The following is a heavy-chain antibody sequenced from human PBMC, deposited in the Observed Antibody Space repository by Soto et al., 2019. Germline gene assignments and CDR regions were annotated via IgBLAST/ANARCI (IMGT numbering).Heavy chain of an antibody. CDR1: GFTFNNYA. CDR2: ISGSGGST. J-gene: IGHJ4*02. D-gene: IGHD3-3*01. Sequence: EVQLLESGGGLVQPGGSLRLSCAASGFTFNNYAMTWVRQAPGKGLEWVSAISGSGGSTHYADSVKGRFTISRDNSNDTLYLQMNSLRADDTAGYYCAKAPIAIWFFDYWGQGTLVTVSS. CDR3: AKAPIAIWFFDY. V-gene: IGHV3-23*01.